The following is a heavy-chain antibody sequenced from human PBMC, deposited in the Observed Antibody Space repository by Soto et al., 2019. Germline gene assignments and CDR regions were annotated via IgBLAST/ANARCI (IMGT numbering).Heavy chain of an antibody. CDR2: ISYDGSNK. Sequence: QVQLVESGGGVVQPGRSLRLSCAASGFTFSSYGMHWVRQAPGKGLEWVAVISYDGSNKYYADSVKGRFTISRDNSKNTLYLQMNSLRAEDTALYYCAKGLGPAADFGMDVWGQGTTVTVSS. CDR1: GFTFSSYG. J-gene: IGHJ6*02. V-gene: IGHV3-30*18. CDR3: AKGLGPAADFGMDV. D-gene: IGHD2-2*01.